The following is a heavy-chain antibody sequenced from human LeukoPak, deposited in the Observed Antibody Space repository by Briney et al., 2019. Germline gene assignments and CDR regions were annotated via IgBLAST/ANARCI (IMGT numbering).Heavy chain of an antibody. Sequence: ASVKVSCKASGYTFTSYDINWVRQATGQGLEWMGWMNPNSGNTGYAQKFQGRVTMTRDTSISTAYMELSSLRSEDTAVYYCARSYCSGTSCQWYYYGMDVWGQGTTVTVSS. CDR3: ARSYCSGTSCQWYYYGMDV. D-gene: IGHD2-2*01. CDR2: MNPNSGNT. J-gene: IGHJ6*02. CDR1: GYTFTSYD. V-gene: IGHV1-8*01.